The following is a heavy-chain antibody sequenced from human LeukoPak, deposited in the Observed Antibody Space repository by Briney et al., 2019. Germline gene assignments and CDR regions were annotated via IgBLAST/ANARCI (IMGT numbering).Heavy chain of an antibody. CDR1: GGSISSYY. V-gene: IGHV4-59*01. Sequence: SETLSLTCTVSGGSISSYYWSWIRQPPGKGLEWIGYIYYSGSTNYNPSLKSRVTISVDASKNQFSLKLSSVTAADTAVYYCARRPQTRVEGYYYYYMDVWGKGTTVTVSS. D-gene: IGHD6-6*01. J-gene: IGHJ6*03. CDR3: ARRPQTRVEGYYYYYMDV. CDR2: IYYSGST.